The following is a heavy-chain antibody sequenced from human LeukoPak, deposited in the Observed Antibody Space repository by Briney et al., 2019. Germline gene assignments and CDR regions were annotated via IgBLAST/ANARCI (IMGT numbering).Heavy chain of an antibody. V-gene: IGHV4-4*02. CDR1: GGSISSSNW. CDR3: AREVPLGDGYYYYGMDV. D-gene: IGHD3-10*01. Sequence: PSETLSLTCAVSGGSISSSNWWSWVRQPPGKGLEWIGGIYHSGSTNYNPSLKSRVTISVDKSKNQFSLKLSSVTAADTAVYYCAREVPLGDGYYYYGMDVWGKGTTVTVSS. J-gene: IGHJ6*04. CDR2: IYHSGST.